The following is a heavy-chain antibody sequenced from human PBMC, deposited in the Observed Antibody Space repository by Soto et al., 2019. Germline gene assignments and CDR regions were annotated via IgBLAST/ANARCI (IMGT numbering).Heavy chain of an antibody. D-gene: IGHD6-13*01. J-gene: IGHJ4*02. CDR2: ISYDGSNK. Sequence: GGSLRLSCAASGFTFSSYGMHWVRQAPGKGLEWVAVISYDGSNKYYADSVKGRFTISRDNSKNTLYLQMNSLRAEDTAVYYCAKDPTYSSRPQYYFDYWGQGTLVTVSS. V-gene: IGHV3-30*18. CDR3: AKDPTYSSRPQYYFDY. CDR1: GFTFSSYG.